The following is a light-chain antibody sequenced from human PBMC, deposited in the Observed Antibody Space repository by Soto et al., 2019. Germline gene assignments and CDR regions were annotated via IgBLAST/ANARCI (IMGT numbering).Light chain of an antibody. CDR1: QGIGNA. J-gene: IGKJ1*01. CDR2: GAS. Sequence: AIQITQSPSSLSASVGDRATITCRASQGIGNALGWYQQKPGKTPKVLIYGASNLQSGVPPRFRGSGSGTDFTLAISRLQPEDSATYYCLQDINYPWTFGQGTKVDIK. V-gene: IGKV1-6*01. CDR3: LQDINYPWT.